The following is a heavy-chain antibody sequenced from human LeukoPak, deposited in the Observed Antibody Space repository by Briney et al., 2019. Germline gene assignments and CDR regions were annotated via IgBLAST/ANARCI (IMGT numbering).Heavy chain of an antibody. CDR3: ARDLSEKYCIDY. CDR2: ISYDGRIK. D-gene: IGHD2-8*02. V-gene: IGHV3-30-3*01. J-gene: IGHJ4*02. CDR1: GFAFSSYA. Sequence: PGGSLRLSCAASGFAFSSYAIHWVRQAPGKGLEWVSFISYDGRIKYYADSMKGRLTISRDNSKNTVSLQMNSLRAEDTAIYYCARDLSEKYCIDYWGQGTQVTVSS.